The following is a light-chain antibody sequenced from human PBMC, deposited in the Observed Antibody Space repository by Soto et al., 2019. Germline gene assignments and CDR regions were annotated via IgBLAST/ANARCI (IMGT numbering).Light chain of an antibody. Sequence: EIVMTQSPATLSVSQGERATLSCRASQSVSSNLAWYQQKPGQAPRLLIYGASNRATGIPDRFSGSGSGTDFTLTISRLEPEDFAVYYCQQYGSSGTFGQGTNV. J-gene: IGKJ1*01. V-gene: IGKV3-20*01. CDR3: QQYGSSGT. CDR1: QSVSSN. CDR2: GAS.